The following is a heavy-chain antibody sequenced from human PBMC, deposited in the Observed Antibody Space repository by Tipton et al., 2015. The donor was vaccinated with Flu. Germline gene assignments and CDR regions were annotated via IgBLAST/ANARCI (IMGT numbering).Heavy chain of an antibody. CDR3: ARIAASGQGVWNVEY. Sequence: QLVQSGGGLVQPGGSLRLSCAASGFTFSSNWMSWVRQAPGKGLEWVARINQGAIEKDYVDSVKGRFTISRDNARNSVFLQMNSLRAEDTAVYYCARIAASGQGVWNVEYWGQGTLVTVSS. D-gene: IGHD6-13*01. J-gene: IGHJ4*02. CDR1: GFTFSSNW. CDR2: INQGAIEK. V-gene: IGHV3-7*01.